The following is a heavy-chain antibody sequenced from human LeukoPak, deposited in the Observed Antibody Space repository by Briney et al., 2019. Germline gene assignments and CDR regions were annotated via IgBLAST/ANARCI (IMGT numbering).Heavy chain of an antibody. CDR3: ARDDGYYGSGRSNWYFDL. V-gene: IGHV4-59*01. D-gene: IGHD3-10*01. Sequence: SETLSLTCTVSGASISGDYWSWIRQPPGKGLEWIGYIYYTGSTNYNPSLKSRVTISVDTSKNQFSLKLSSVTAADTAVYYCARDDGYYGSGRSNWYFDLWGRGTLVTVSS. CDR2: IYYTGST. CDR1: GASISGDY. J-gene: IGHJ2*01.